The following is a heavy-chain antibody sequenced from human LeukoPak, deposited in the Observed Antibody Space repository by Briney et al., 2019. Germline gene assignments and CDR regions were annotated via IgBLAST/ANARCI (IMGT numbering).Heavy chain of an antibody. CDR1: GGTFSSYA. CDR2: IIPIFGTA. V-gene: IGHV1-69*13. J-gene: IGHJ4*02. CDR3: ARDKGPDAAGPFDY. Sequence: ASVKVSCKXSGGTFSSYAISWVRQAPGQGLEWMGGIIPIFGTANYSQKFQGRVTITADESTSTAYMELSSLRSEDTAVYYCARDKGPDAAGPFDYWGQGTLVTVSS. D-gene: IGHD6-19*01.